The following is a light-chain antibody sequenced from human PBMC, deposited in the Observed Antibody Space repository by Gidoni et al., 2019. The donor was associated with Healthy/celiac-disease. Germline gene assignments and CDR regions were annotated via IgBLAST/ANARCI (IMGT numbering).Light chain of an antibody. CDR2: DAS. CDR3: QQYDNLPFT. Sequence: DIQMTQSPSSLSASVGARVTITCPASQDISNYLNWYQQKPGKAPKLLIYDASNLETGVPSRFSGSGSGTDFTFTISSLQPEDIATYYCQQYDNLPFTFGPGTKVDIK. CDR1: QDISNY. J-gene: IGKJ3*01. V-gene: IGKV1-33*01.